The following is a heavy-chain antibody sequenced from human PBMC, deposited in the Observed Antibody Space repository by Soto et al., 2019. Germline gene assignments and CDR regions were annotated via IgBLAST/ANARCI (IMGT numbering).Heavy chain of an antibody. CDR1: GGTFSSYA. V-gene: IGHV1-69*13. D-gene: IGHD3-10*01. Sequence: SVKVSCKASGGTFSSYAISWVRQAPGQGLEWMGGIIPIFGTANYAQKFQGRVTITADESTSTAYMELSSLRSEDTAVYYCAREFGVLLFASSLPQATRENAFDIWGQGTMVTVSS. J-gene: IGHJ3*02. CDR2: IIPIFGTA. CDR3: AREFGVLLFASSLPQATRENAFDI.